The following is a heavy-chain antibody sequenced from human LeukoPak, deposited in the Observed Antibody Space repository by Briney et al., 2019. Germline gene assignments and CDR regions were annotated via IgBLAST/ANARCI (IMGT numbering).Heavy chain of an antibody. CDR3: AKGTYCDGGACPPGIYYYYMDV. V-gene: IGHV3-23*01. D-gene: IGHD2-8*02. CDR1: GFTFSIYT. J-gene: IGHJ6*03. Sequence: PGGSLRLSCAASGFTFSIYTMSWVRQAPGKGLEWVSAISDSGFGTYYADSVKGRFTISRDNSKNTLYLQMNSLRAEDTAIYYCAKGTYCDGGACPPGIYYYYMDVWGKGTTVTVSS. CDR2: ISDSGFGT.